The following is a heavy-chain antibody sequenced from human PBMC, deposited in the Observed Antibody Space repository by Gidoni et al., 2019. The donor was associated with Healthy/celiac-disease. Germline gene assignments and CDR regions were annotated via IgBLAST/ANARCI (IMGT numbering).Heavy chain of an antibody. CDR1: GFTFSSYE. V-gene: IGHV3-48*03. CDR3: ARATPVPGWFDP. J-gene: IGHJ5*02. CDR2: ISSSGSTI. Sequence: EVQLVESGGGLVQPGGSLSISGAAPGFTFSSYEMNWVRQAQGKGLEWVSYISSSGSTIYYADSVKGRFTISRDNAKNSLYLQMNSLRAEDTAVYYCARATPVPGWFDPWGQGTLVTVSS.